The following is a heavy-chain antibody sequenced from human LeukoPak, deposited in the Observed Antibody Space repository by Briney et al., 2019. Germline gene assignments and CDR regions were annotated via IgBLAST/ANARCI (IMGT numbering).Heavy chain of an antibody. D-gene: IGHD3-10*01. CDR2: IYTSGST. J-gene: IGHJ4*02. Sequence: PSETLSLTCSVSGGSISSSLYFWGWIRQPAGKGLEWIGRIYTSGSTNYNPSLKSRVTISVDTSKNQFSLKLSSVTAADTAVYYCARAYGSGSYYTDYWGQGTLVTVSS. V-gene: IGHV4-61*02. CDR1: GGSISSSLYF. CDR3: ARAYGSGSYYTDY.